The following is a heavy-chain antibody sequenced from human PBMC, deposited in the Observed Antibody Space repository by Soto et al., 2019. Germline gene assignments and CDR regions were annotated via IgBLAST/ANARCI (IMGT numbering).Heavy chain of an antibody. CDR2: ITGYNANT. V-gene: IGHV1-18*01. CDR1: GYTFADYG. D-gene: IGHD6-19*01. Sequence: QVQLMQSGGEVRKPGASVKVSCKTSGYTFADYGITWVRQAPGQGLEWIGWITGYNANTNYAQKGQGRVSMTTDTSTSTVYIELRSLRFDDTAVYYCATAIGVADTLDYWGQGTLVTVSS. J-gene: IGHJ4*02. CDR3: ATAIGVADTLDY.